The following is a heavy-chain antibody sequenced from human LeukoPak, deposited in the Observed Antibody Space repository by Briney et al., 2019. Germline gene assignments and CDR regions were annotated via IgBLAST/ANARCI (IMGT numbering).Heavy chain of an antibody. CDR2: MNPNSGNT. J-gene: IGHJ6*02. V-gene: IGHV1-8*02. CDR1: GYTFTGYY. D-gene: IGHD6-6*01. Sequence: ASVKVSCKASGYTFTGYYMHWVRQAPGQGLEWMGWMNPNSGNTGYAQKFQGRVTMTRNTPISTAYMELSSLRSEGTAVYYCARAEYHLVDVWGQGTTVTVSS. CDR3: ARAEYHLVDV.